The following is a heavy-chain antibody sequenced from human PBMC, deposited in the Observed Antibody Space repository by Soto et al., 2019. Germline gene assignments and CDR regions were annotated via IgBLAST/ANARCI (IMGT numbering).Heavy chain of an antibody. CDR1: GFTFESYA. CDR2: ISWNIGSI. V-gene: IGHV3-9*01. CDR3: VKDIHEQWLVSHFEY. Sequence: GGSLRLSCVASGFTFESYAMHWVRQVPGKGLEWVSGISWNIGSIGYEDSVKGRFTISRDNAQKSLYLEMNSLRVEDTAFYYCVKDIHEQWLVSHFEYWGQGALVTVSS. J-gene: IGHJ4*02. D-gene: IGHD6-19*01.